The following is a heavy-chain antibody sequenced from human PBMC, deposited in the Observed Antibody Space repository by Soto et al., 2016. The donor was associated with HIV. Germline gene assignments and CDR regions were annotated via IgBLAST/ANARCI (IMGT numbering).Heavy chain of an antibody. J-gene: IGHJ4*02. CDR2: IRHDGST. CDR3: TRHQLVLPSPFDY. D-gene: IGHD1-1*01. Sequence: QVQLQQWGAGLLKPSETLSLTCAVYGASFNRYYWTWIRQPPGRGLEWIGEIRHDGSTNYNPSLKSRLTISVDTSKKQFSLKVTSVTAADTAMYYCTRHQLVLPSPFDYWAREPWSPSPQ. V-gene: IGHV4-34*01. CDR1: GASFNRYY.